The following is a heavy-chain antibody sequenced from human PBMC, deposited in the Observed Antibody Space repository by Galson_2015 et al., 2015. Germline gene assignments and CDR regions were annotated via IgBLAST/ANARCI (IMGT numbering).Heavy chain of an antibody. CDR1: GFTFSNAW. Sequence: SLRLSCAASGFTFSNAWMSWVRQAPGKGLEWVGRIKSKTDGGTTDYAAPVKGRFTISRDDSKNTLYLQMNSLKTEDTAVYYCTTGFRPFWSGYSGGLGYWGQGTLVTVSS. CDR3: TTGFRPFWSGYSGGLGY. CDR2: IKSKTDGGTT. V-gene: IGHV3-15*01. J-gene: IGHJ4*02. D-gene: IGHD3-3*01.